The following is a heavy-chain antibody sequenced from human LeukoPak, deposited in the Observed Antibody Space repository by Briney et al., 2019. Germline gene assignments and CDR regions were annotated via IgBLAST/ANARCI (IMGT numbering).Heavy chain of an antibody. CDR2: VYPGDSDT. D-gene: IGHD5-18*01. Sequence: GASVKISCQGSGYNFTNYWIGWVRQMPGKGLEWMGVVYPGDSDTRYTPSFQGQVTISADKSISTAYLQWSSLKASDTAMYYCATARLRDTTMIYFDYWGQGTLVTVSS. J-gene: IGHJ4*02. V-gene: IGHV5-51*03. CDR1: GYNFTNYW. CDR3: ATARLRDTTMIYFDY.